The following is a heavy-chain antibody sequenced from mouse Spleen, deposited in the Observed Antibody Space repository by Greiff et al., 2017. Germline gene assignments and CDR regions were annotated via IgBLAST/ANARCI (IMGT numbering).Heavy chain of an antibody. J-gene: IGHJ2*01. D-gene: IGHD1-1*01. Sequence: DVQLQESGPGLVKPSQSLSLTCSVTGYSITSGYYWNWIRQFPGNKLEWMGYISYDGSNNYNPSLKNRISITRDTSKNQFFLKLNSVTTEDTATYYCAREITYWGQGTTLTVSS. CDR3: AREITY. CDR1: GYSITSGYY. CDR2: ISYDGSN. V-gene: IGHV3-6*01.